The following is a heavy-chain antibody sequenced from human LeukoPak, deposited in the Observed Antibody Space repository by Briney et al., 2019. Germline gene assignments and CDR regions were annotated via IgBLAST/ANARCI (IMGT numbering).Heavy chain of an antibody. CDR1: GGSISSYY. CDR2: IYYSGST. V-gene: IGHV4-59*01. Sequence: SETLSLTCTVSGGSISSYYWSWIRQPPGKGLEWIGYIYYSGSTNYNPSLKSRVTISVDTSKNQFSLKLSSVTAADTAVYYCARFPVDTAMTTIGYFDYWGQGTLVTVSS. J-gene: IGHJ4*02. D-gene: IGHD5-18*01. CDR3: ARFPVDTAMTTIGYFDY.